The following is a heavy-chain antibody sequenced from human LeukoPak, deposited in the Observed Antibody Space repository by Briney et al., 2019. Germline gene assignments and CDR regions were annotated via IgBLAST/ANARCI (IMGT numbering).Heavy chain of an antibody. CDR3: ARQAGSSSWTSFGY. CDR2: IYYSGST. Sequence: SETLSLTCNVSGGSISSFYWSWIRQPPGKGLEWIGYIYYSGSTNYNPSLKSRVTISVDTSKNQFSLKLSSVTAADTAVYYCARQAGSSSWTSFGYWGQGTLVTVSS. V-gene: IGHV4-59*08. D-gene: IGHD2-2*01. CDR1: GGSISSFY. J-gene: IGHJ4*02.